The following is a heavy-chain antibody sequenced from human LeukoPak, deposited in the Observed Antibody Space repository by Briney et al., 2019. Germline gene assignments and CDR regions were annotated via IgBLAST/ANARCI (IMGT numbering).Heavy chain of an antibody. J-gene: IGHJ4*02. CDR1: GGSISNY. D-gene: IGHD2-15*01. V-gene: IGHV4-59*08. CDR2: IYYTRNT. Sequence: SETLSLTCTVSGGSISNYWSWIRQSPGKGREWIGYIYYTRNTNYNPSLESRVIISVDTSKNQFSLKLSSVTAADTAVYYCARHECGGSCYPEDYWGQGTLVTVSS. CDR3: ARHECGGSCYPEDY.